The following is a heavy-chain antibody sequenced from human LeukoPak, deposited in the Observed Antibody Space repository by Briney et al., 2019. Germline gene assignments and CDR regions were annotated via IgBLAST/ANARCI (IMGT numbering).Heavy chain of an antibody. CDR3: ARVIAAAGDHDAFDI. D-gene: IGHD6-13*01. CDR2: ISSSGSTI. V-gene: IGHV3-48*04. CDR1: GFTFSSYA. J-gene: IGHJ3*02. Sequence: GGSLRLPCAASGFTFSSYAMHWVRQAPGKGLEWVSYISSSGSTIYYADSVKGRFTISRDNAKNSLYLQMNSLRAEDTAVYYCARVIAAAGDHDAFDIWGQGTMVTVSS.